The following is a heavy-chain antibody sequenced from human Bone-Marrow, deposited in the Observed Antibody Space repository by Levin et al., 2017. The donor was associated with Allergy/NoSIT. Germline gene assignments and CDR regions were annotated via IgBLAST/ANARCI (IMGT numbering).Heavy chain of an antibody. CDR1: SSSVSSHY. CDR2: IYNGGST. J-gene: IGHJ4*02. V-gene: IGHV4-59*02. CDR3: ARSPTDPQYDYVWGSYRRPWYFDY. Sequence: PSETLSLTCTVSSSSVSSHYWSWIRQPPGKGLEWLGYIYNGGSTDYNPSLKRRVTISVDTPKNQFSLKLSSVTAADTAVYYCARSPTDPQYDYVWGSYRRPWYFDYWGQGTQVTVSS. D-gene: IGHD3-16*02.